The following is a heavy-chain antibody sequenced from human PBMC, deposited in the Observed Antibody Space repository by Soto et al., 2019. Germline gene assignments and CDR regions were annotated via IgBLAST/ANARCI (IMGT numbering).Heavy chain of an antibody. CDR3: ARVYCSSTSCHLFFDY. V-gene: IGHV4-34*01. Sequence: SETLSLTCTVYGGSFRGHYWSWIRQPPGKGLEWIGEINDSGSTNYNPSLKSRVTISVDTSKNQFSLKLTSVTAADTAVYYCARVYCSSTSCHLFFDYWGQGTLVTVSS. CDR1: GGSFRGHY. D-gene: IGHD2-2*01. CDR2: INDSGST. J-gene: IGHJ4*02.